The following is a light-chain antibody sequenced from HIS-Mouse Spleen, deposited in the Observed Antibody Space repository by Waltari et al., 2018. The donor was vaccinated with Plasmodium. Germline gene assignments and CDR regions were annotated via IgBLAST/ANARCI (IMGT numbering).Light chain of an antibody. CDR3: CSYAGSYTYV. Sequence: QSALTQPRSVSGSPGQSVTIPCTGTSIDFGCYTYVSWYQQHPGKAPKLMIYDVSKRPSGVPDRFSGSKSGNTASLTISGLQAEDEADYYCCSYAGSYTYVFGTGTKVTVL. CDR2: DVS. J-gene: IGLJ1*01. V-gene: IGLV2-11*01. CDR1: SIDFGCYTY.